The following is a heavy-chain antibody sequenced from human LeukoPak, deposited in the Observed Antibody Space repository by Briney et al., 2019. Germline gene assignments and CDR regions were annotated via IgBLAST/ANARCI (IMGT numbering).Heavy chain of an antibody. CDR3: AKDRFALAIDYFDY. V-gene: IGHV3-30*02. Sequence: GGSLRLSCAASGFTFSSYGMHWVRQAPGKGLEWVAFIRYDGSNKYYADSVKGRFTISRDNSKNTLYLQMNSLRAEDTAVYYCAKDRFALAIDYFDYWGQGTLVTVSS. CDR2: IRYDGSNK. CDR1: GFTFSSYG. D-gene: IGHD5-18*01. J-gene: IGHJ4*02.